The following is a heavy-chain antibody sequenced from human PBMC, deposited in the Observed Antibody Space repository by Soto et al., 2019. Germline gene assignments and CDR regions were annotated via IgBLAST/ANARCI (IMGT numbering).Heavy chain of an antibody. CDR1: GFTFSSYA. CDR3: ARGVSVRGVIITDY. D-gene: IGHD3-10*01. CDR2: ISGSGGST. V-gene: IGHV3-23*01. Sequence: GGSLRLSCAASGFTFSSYAMSWVRQAPGKGLEWVSAISGSGGSTYYADSVKGRFTISRDNSKNTLYLQMNSLRAEDTAVYYCARGVSVRGVIITDYWGQGTLVTVSS. J-gene: IGHJ4*02.